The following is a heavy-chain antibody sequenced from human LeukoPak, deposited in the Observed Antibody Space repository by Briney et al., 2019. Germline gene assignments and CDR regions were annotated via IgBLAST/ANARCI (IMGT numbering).Heavy chain of an antibody. CDR1: GGSISSYY. Sequence: SETLSLTCTVSGGSISSYYWSWIRQPPGKGLEWIGYIYSGSSSYNPSLQSRVTISVDTSMNQFSLKLTSMTAADTAVYYCGRARPGAFFDHWGRGALVTVSS. D-gene: IGHD2-2*01. J-gene: IGHJ4*02. V-gene: IGHV4-59*01. CDR2: IYSGSS. CDR3: GRARPGAFFDH.